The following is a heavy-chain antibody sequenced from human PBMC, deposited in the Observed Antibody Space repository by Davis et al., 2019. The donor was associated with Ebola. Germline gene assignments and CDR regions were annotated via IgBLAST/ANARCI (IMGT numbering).Heavy chain of an antibody. V-gene: IGHV3-73*01. CDR1: GFTFSSSA. CDR3: QTVVVPAADAATNYYYYGMDV. D-gene: IGHD2-2*01. J-gene: IGHJ6*02. CDR2: IRSKANSYAT. Sequence: GESLKISCAASGFTFSSSAMHWVRQASGKGLEWVGRIRSKANSYATAYAASVKGRFTISRDDSKNTAYLQMNSLKTEDTAVYYCQTVVVPAADAATNYYYYGMDVWGQGTTVTVSS.